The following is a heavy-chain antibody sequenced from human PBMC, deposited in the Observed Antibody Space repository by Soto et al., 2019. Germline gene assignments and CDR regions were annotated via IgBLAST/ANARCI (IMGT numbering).Heavy chain of an antibody. Sequence: GGSLRLSCAASGFTFSSYAMSWVRQAPGKGLEWVSAISGNGGSTYYADSVKGRFTISRDNSKNTLYLQMNSLRAEDTAVYYCAKVTPYYYDSSGYLLWGQGTLVTVSS. CDR2: ISGNGGST. CDR1: GFTFSSYA. J-gene: IGHJ4*02. CDR3: AKVTPYYYDSSGYLL. D-gene: IGHD3-22*01. V-gene: IGHV3-23*01.